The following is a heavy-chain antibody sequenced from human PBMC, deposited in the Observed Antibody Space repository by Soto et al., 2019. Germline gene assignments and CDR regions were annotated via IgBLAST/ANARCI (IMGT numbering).Heavy chain of an antibody. CDR3: ASTGYYYYYGMDV. D-gene: IGHD4-4*01. CDR1: GGSASSGSYY. J-gene: IGHJ6*02. Sequence: LPETLSLTCTVSGGSASSGSYYWSWIRQPPGKGLEWIGYIYYSGSTNYNPSLKSRVTISVDTSKNQFSLKLSSVTAADTAVYYCASTGYYYYYGMDVWGQGTTVTVSS. CDR2: IYYSGST. V-gene: IGHV4-61*01.